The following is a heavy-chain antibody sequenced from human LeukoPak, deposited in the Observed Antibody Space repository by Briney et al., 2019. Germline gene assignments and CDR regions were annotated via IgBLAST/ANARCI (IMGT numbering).Heavy chain of an antibody. CDR3: AREARDDQYFQH. V-gene: IGHV3-53*01. CDR2: IYSDGST. Sequence: GGSLRLSCTASGFTVRTDYMSWVRQAPGKGLEWVSVIYSDGSTYSADSVKGRFTISRDNSKNTLYLQMNNLRAEDAAVYYCAREARDDQYFQHWGQGTLVTVSS. CDR1: GFTVRTDY. J-gene: IGHJ1*01.